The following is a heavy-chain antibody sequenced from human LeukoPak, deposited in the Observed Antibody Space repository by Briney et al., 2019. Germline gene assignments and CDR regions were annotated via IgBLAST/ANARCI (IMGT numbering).Heavy chain of an antibody. J-gene: IGHJ4*02. D-gene: IGHD6-19*01. CDR1: GYTFTGYC. CDR2: INPKSGGT. V-gene: IGHV1-2*02. Sequence: ASVTVSCKASGYTFTGYCMHWVRQAPGQGLEWMGWINPKSGGTNYAQKFQGRVTMTRDTSISTTYMELSRLRSDDTAVYYCARDLGISGWYAPPLGYFDYWGQGTLVTVSS. CDR3: ARDLGISGWYAPPLGYFDY.